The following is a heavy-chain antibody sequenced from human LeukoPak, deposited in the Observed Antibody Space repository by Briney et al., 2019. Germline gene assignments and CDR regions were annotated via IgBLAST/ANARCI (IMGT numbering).Heavy chain of an antibody. CDR1: GFTVSSNF. J-gene: IGHJ4*02. CDR2: IYSGGST. CDR3: ASYSSLDY. D-gene: IGHD6-13*01. V-gene: IGHV3-53*01. Sequence: PGGSLRLSCAASGFTVSSNFMTWVRQAPGKGLEWVSVIYSGGSTYYADSVKGRFTISRGNSKNTLYLQMNSLRAEDTAVYYCASYSSLDYWGQGTLVTVSS.